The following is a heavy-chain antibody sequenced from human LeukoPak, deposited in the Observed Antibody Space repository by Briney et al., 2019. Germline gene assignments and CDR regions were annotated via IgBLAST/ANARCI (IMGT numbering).Heavy chain of an antibody. CDR1: GGSISSGGYS. CDR3: AREVFLDTAMYWFDP. CDR2: IYYSGST. J-gene: IGHJ5*02. Sequence: SETLSLTCTVSGGSISSGGYSWSWIRQHPGKGLEWIGYIYYSGSTYYNPSLKSRVTISVDTSKNQFSLKLSSVTAADTAVYYCAREVFLDTAMYWFDPWGQGTLVTVSS. V-gene: IGHV4-31*03. D-gene: IGHD5-18*01.